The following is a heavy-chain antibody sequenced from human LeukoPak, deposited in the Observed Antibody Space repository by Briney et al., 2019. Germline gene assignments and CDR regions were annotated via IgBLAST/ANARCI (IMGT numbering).Heavy chain of an antibody. CDR2: IGTAGDT. J-gene: IGHJ3*02. D-gene: IGHD3-22*01. CDR1: GFTFSSYD. V-gene: IGHV3-13*01. Sequence: GGSLRLSCAASGFTFSSYDMHWVRQATGKGLEWVSAIGTAGDTYYPGSVKGRFTISRENAKNSLYLQMNSLRAEDTAVYYCAKGEVVYYYDSSGHYADPQDAFDIWGQGTMVTVSS. CDR3: AKGEVVYYYDSSGHYADPQDAFDI.